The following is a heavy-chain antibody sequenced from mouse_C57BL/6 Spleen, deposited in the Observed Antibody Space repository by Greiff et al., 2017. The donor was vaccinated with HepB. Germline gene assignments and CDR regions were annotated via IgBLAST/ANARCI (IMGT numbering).Heavy chain of an antibody. CDR1: GYTFTSYW. Sequence: QVQLQQPGAELVRPGSSVKLSCKASGYTFTSYWMDWVKQRPGQGLEWIGNIYPSDSETHYNQKFKDKATLTVDKSSSTAYMQLSSLTSEDSAVYYCARSLYYDYSQQAMDYWGQGTSVTVSS. CDR3: ARSLYYDYSQQAMDY. CDR2: IYPSDSET. J-gene: IGHJ4*01. V-gene: IGHV1-61*01. D-gene: IGHD2-4*01.